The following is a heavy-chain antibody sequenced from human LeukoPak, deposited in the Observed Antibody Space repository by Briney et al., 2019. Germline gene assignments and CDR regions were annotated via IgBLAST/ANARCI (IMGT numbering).Heavy chain of an antibody. CDR1: GFTFSSYS. CDR3: ARGHNSNQLYFDY. CDR2: ISSSSSYI. J-gene: IGHJ4*02. Sequence: GGSLRLSCAASGFTFSSYSMNWVRQAPGKGLEWVSSISSSSSYIYYADSVKGRFTISRDNAKNSLYLQMNSLRAEDTAVYYCARGHNSNQLYFDYWGQGTLVTVSS. D-gene: IGHD4-11*01. V-gene: IGHV3-21*01.